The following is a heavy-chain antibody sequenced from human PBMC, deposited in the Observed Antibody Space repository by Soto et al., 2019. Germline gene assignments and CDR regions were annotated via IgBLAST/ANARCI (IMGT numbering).Heavy chain of an antibody. Sequence: GGSLRLSCAASGITVSSNDMSWVRQAPGKGLEWVSVIYSGGSTYYADSVKGRFTISRDNSKNTLYLQMNSLRAEDTAVYYCATTYYYDSRGSRGDYWGQGTLVTVSS. D-gene: IGHD3-22*01. CDR1: GITVSSND. CDR2: IYSGGST. CDR3: ATTYYYDSRGSRGDY. J-gene: IGHJ4*02. V-gene: IGHV3-66*01.